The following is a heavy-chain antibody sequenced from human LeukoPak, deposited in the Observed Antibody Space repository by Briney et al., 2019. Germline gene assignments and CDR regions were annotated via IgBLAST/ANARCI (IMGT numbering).Heavy chain of an antibody. Sequence: SETLSLTCAVYGGSFSGYYWSWIRQPPGKGLEWIGYIYYSGSTNYNPSLKSRVTISVDTSKNQFSLKLSSVTAADTAVYYCARLGGPYDSSGYSFLDIWGQGTMVTVSS. CDR2: IYYSGST. CDR1: GGSFSGYY. J-gene: IGHJ3*02. V-gene: IGHV4-59*08. D-gene: IGHD3-22*01. CDR3: ARLGGPYDSSGYSFLDI.